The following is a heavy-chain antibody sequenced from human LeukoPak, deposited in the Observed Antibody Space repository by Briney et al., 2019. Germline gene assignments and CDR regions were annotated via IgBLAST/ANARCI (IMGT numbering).Heavy chain of an antibody. D-gene: IGHD3-10*01. V-gene: IGHV4-38-2*02. J-gene: IGHJ6*02. CDR3: ARAHFGLYGMDV. CDR1: GYSISSGFY. CDR2: IYHTGST. Sequence: SETLSLTCSVSGYSISSGFYWGWIRQPPGKGLEWVATIYHTGSTYYNPSLKSRVTISVDTSKMQFSLNLSSVTAADTAVYYCARAHFGLYGMDVWGQGTTVTVSS.